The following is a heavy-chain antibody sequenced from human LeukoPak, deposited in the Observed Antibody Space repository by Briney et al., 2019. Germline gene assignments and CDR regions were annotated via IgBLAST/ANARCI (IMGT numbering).Heavy chain of an antibody. V-gene: IGHV4-34*01. CDR1: GGSFSGYY. CDR2: INHSGST. D-gene: IGHD2-15*01. CDR3: ARGEGYCSGGSCPYYFDY. Sequence: SETLSLTCAVYGGSFSGYYWSWIRQPPGKGLEWIGEINHSGSTNHNPSLKSRVTISVDTSKNQFSLKLSSVTAADTAVYYCARGEGYCSGGSCPYYFDYWGQGTLVTVSS. J-gene: IGHJ4*02.